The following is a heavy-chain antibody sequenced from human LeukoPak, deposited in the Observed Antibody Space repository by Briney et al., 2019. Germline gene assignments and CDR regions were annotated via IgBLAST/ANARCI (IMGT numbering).Heavy chain of an antibody. D-gene: IGHD4-23*01. Sequence: SETLSLTCTVSGASMNSYYWSWIRQPPGEGLEWIGYVFYSGSPNYNPSLKSRVTISLDTSKNQFSLRLSSVTAADTAVYYRARDRWKFDPWGQGTLVTVSS. CDR2: VFYSGSP. J-gene: IGHJ5*02. CDR1: GASMNSYY. CDR3: ARDRWKFDP. V-gene: IGHV4-59*01.